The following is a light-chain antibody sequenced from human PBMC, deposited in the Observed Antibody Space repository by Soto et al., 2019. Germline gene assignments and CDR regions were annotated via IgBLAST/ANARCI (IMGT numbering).Light chain of an antibody. V-gene: IGKV1-39*01. CDR3: HQSHTTPLIT. CDR2: AAS. J-gene: IGKJ3*01. CDR1: QSISNF. Sequence: DIQMTQSPSSLSASVGDRVTITCRASQSISNFLNWYQQKPGKAPKLLIYAASTLQRGVPSRFSASGSGTDFTLTISSLQPEDFASYFCHQSHTTPLITFGPGTRVDIK.